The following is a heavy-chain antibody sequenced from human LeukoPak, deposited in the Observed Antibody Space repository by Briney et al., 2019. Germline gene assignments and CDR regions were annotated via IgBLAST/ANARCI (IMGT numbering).Heavy chain of an antibody. J-gene: IGHJ3*02. Sequence: GGSLRLSCAASGFTFSSYSMNWVRQAPGKGLEWVSSISSSSSYIYYADSVKGRFTISRDNAKNSLYLQMNSLRAEDTAVYYCARDRLLWFGELFRGTENDACDIWGQGTMVTVSS. V-gene: IGHV3-21*01. CDR2: ISSSSSYI. CDR1: GFTFSSYS. D-gene: IGHD3-10*01. CDR3: ARDRLLWFGELFRGTENDACDI.